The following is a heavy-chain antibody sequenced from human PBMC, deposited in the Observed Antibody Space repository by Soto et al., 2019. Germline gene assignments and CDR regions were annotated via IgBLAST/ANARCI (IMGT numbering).Heavy chain of an antibody. Sequence: ASVKVSCKASGYTFTSYGISWVRQAPGQGLEWMGWISAYNGNTNYAQKLQGRVTMATDTSTSTAYMELRSLRSEDTAVYYCASFMVTLGQPPKTKYYYYMDVWGKGTTVTVSS. J-gene: IGHJ6*03. CDR1: GYTFTSYG. D-gene: IGHD2-21*02. CDR3: ASFMVTLGQPPKTKYYYYMDV. V-gene: IGHV1-18*01. CDR2: ISAYNGNT.